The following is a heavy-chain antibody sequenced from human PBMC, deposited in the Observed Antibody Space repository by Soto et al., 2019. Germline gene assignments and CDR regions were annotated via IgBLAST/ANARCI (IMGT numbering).Heavy chain of an antibody. D-gene: IGHD3-22*01. Sequence: SETLSLTCTGSGGSISGDYYWNWIRQAPGKGLEWIGYVYHTGSTYHNPSLKSRGSISVDTSNNQFSLKLSSVTAADKAVYFCAREPYDITGNRIDSWGKGIPVTVSS. V-gene: IGHV4-30-4*01. CDR2: VYHTGST. CDR3: AREPYDITGNRIDS. CDR1: GGSISGDYY. J-gene: IGHJ5*01.